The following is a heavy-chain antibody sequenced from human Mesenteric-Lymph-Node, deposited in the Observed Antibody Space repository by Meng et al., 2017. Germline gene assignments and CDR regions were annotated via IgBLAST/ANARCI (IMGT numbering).Heavy chain of an antibody. Sequence: GSLRLSCAVSGYSISSGYYWGWIRQPPGKGLEWIGSIYHSGSTYYNPSLKSRVTISVDTSKNQFSLKLSSVTAADTAVYYCARSPSELWFGELSSFLAASTGMGGTVKYFDYWGQGTLVTVSS. D-gene: IGHD3-10*01. CDR2: IYHSGST. CDR1: GYSISSGYY. V-gene: IGHV4-38-2*01. CDR3: ARSPSELWFGELSSFLAASTGMGGTVKYFDY. J-gene: IGHJ4*02.